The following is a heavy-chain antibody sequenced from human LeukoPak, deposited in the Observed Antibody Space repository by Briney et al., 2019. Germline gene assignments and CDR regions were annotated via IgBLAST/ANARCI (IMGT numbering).Heavy chain of an antibody. CDR3: ATGGGSSSSVDY. CDR2: IYYSGST. J-gene: IGHJ4*02. V-gene: IGHV4-59*01. Sequence: SGTLSLTCTVSGGSISSYYWSWIRQPPGKGLEWNGYIYYSGSTNYNPSLKSRVTISVDTSKNQFSLKLSSVTAADTAVYYCATGGGSSSSVDYWGQGTLVTVSS. D-gene: IGHD6-6*01. CDR1: GGSISSYY.